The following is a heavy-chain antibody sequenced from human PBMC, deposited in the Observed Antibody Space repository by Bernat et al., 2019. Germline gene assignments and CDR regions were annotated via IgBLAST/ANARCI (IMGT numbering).Heavy chain of an antibody. CDR1: GFTFSSYG. V-gene: IGHV3-30*18. J-gene: IGHJ4*02. CDR3: VKDAGVYELDY. Sequence: QVQLVESGGGVVQPGRSLRLSCAASGFTFSSYGMHWVRQAPGKGLEWVAVISYDGSNKYYADSVKGRFTISRDNSKNTLYLQMNSLRAEDTAVYYCVKDAGVYELDYWGQGTLVTVSS. CDR2: ISYDGSNK. D-gene: IGHD2-8*01.